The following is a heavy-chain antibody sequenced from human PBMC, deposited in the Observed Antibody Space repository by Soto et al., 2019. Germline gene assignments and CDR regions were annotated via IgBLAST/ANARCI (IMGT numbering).Heavy chain of an antibody. CDR1: GFTVSSNY. CDR2: VYIGGNT. V-gene: IGHV3-66*01. D-gene: IGHD3-16*01. CDR3: AGSVGGGFDY. Sequence: GGSLRLSCAVSGFTVSSNYMSWVRQAPGKGLEWVSVVYIGGNTYYAESVEDRFTISRDNFQNMLYLQMNSLRAEDTAVYYCAGSVGGGFDYWGQGTLVTVAS. J-gene: IGHJ4*02.